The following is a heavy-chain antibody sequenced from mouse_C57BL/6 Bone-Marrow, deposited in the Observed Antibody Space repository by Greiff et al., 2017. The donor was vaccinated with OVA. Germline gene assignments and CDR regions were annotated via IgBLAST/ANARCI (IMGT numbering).Heavy chain of an antibody. CDR1: EYEFPSHD. V-gene: IGHV5-2*01. CDR3: ARQAPYYGSSHWYFDV. D-gene: IGHD1-1*01. Sequence: EVQLKESGGGLVQPGESLKLSCESNEYEFPSHDMSWVRKTPEKRLELVAAINSDGGSTYYPDTMERRFIISRDNTKKTLYLQMSSLRSEDTALYYCARQAPYYGSSHWYFDVWGTGTTVTVSS. CDR2: INSDGGST. J-gene: IGHJ1*03.